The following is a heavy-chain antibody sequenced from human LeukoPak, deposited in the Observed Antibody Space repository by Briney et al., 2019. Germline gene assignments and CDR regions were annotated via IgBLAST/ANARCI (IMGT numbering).Heavy chain of an antibody. CDR1: GYTLTRYC. V-gene: IGHV1-18*01. CDR2: ISGYNGNT. D-gene: IGHD6-13*01. CDR3: ARDGDPIALVDSWFDS. Sequence: PSVKLSCKASGYTLTRYCINWVRQAPAQGIEWMMWISGYNGNTNYAQNLQGRVTMTTDPSTSTVHMAPQRQTSDHTAVFYCARDGDPIALVDSWFDSWGQGNLVTVSS. J-gene: IGHJ5*01.